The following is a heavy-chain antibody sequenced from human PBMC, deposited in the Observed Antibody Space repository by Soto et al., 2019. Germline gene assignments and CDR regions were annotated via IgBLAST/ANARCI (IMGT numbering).Heavy chain of an antibody. CDR3: ARDPADYYYDSSGYTPHAFDI. CDR2: INHSGST. D-gene: IGHD3-22*01. J-gene: IGHJ3*02. V-gene: IGHV4-34*01. Sequence: SETLSLTCAVYGGSFSGYYWTWIRQPPGTGLEWIGEINHSGSTNYNPSLKSRVTISVDKSKNQFSLKLSSVTAADTAVYYCARDPADYYYDSSGYTPHAFDIWGQGTMVTVSS. CDR1: GGSFSGYY.